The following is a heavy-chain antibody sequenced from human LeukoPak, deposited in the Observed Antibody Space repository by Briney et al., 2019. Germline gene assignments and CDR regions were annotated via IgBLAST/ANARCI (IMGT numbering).Heavy chain of an antibody. J-gene: IGHJ4*02. D-gene: IGHD3-9*01. CDR3: ARCGTYYDILIGYYPGVYYFDY. CDR1: GGSFSGYY. CDR2: IEHGGST. Sequence: SETLSLICAVYGGSFSGYYWSWIRLPPGRGLEWIGEIEHGGSTNYNPYRKSRVTISVDTSRNRYSLKLSAVTAADTAVYYCARCGTYYDILIGYYPGVYYFDYWGQGTLVTVSS. V-gene: IGHV4-34*01.